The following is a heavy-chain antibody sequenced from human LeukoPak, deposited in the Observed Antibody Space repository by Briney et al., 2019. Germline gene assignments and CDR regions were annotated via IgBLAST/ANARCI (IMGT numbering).Heavy chain of an antibody. CDR3: ARGPTDAYGDFRFDY. J-gene: IGHJ4*02. CDR2: IIPIFGTA. D-gene: IGHD4-17*01. CDR1: GGTFSSYA. V-gene: IGHV1-69*06. Sequence: SVKVSCKASGGTFSSYAISWVRQAPGQGLEWMGGIIPIFGTANYAQKFQGRVTITADKSTSTAYMELSSLRSEDTAVCYCARGPTDAYGDFRFDYWGQGTLVTVSS.